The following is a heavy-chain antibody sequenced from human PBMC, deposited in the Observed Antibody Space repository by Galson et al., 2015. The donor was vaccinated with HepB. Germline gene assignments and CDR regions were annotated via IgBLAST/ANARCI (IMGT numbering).Heavy chain of an antibody. CDR1: GYTFTSYG. J-gene: IGHJ6*02. CDR2: IVVGSGNT. CDR3: AADRYDSSGSSYYYYGMDV. D-gene: IGHD3-22*01. V-gene: IGHV1-58*02. Sequence: SVKVSCKASGYTFTSYGISWVRQAPGQRLEWIGWIVVGSGNTNYAQKFQERVTITRDMSTSTAYMELSSLRSEDTAVYYCAADRYDSSGSSYYYYGMDVWGQGTTVTVSS.